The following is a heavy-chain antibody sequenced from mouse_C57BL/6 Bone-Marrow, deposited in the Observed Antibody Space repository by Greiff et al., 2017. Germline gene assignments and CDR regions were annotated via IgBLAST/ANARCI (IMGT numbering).Heavy chain of an antibody. J-gene: IGHJ4*01. Sequence: DVKLVESGGGLVQPGGSLKLSCAASGFTFSDYYMYWVRQTPEKRLEWVAYISNGGGSTYYPDTVKGRFTISRDNAKNTLYLQMSRLKSEDTAMYYCARQQDAMDYWGQGPSVTVSS. CDR2: ISNGGGST. V-gene: IGHV5-12*01. CDR1: GFTFSDYY. CDR3: ARQQDAMDY.